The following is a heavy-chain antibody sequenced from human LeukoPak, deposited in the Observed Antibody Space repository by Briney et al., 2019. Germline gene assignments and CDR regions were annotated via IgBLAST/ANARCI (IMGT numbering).Heavy chain of an antibody. V-gene: IGHV3-23*01. CDR1: GFTFSSYA. D-gene: IGHD6-19*01. J-gene: IGHJ4*02. CDR2: ISGSDGGT. CDR3: AKDWWQWLT. Sequence: GGSLRLSCVASGFTFSSYAMNWVRQAPGKGLEWVSVISGSDGGTKYADSLKGRFTISRDNSKNTLYLQMNSLRVEDTAVYYCAKDWWQWLTWGQGTLVTVSS.